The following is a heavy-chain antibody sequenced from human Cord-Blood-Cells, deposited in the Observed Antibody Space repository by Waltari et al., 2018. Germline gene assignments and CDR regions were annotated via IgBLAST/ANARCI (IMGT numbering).Heavy chain of an antibody. CDR1: GGSCSGYS. V-gene: IGHV4-34*01. Sequence: QVQLQQWGAGPFKPSETLSLTCAVYGGSCSGYSWSWIRPPPGKGLEWIGESNHSGSTNYNPSLKSRVTISVDTSKNQFSLKLSSVTAADTAVYYCARDSSYCSSTSCFDYWGQGTLVTVSS. CDR2: SNHSGST. D-gene: IGHD2-2*01. J-gene: IGHJ4*02. CDR3: ARDSSYCSSTSCFDY.